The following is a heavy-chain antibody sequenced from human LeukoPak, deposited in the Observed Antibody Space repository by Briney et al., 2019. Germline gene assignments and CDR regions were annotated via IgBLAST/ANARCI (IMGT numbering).Heavy chain of an antibody. CDR2: VSGSGGAT. Sequence: GGSLRLSCATSGFTFSTYAMTWVRQAPGKGLHWVSGVSGSGGATYYADSVRGRFTISRDNSKNTLYLQMNSLRAEDTAVYYCGRSGSYPPRIDFWGQGTLVTVSS. CDR1: GFTFSTYA. V-gene: IGHV3-23*01. CDR3: GRSGSYPPRIDF. D-gene: IGHD1-26*01. J-gene: IGHJ4*02.